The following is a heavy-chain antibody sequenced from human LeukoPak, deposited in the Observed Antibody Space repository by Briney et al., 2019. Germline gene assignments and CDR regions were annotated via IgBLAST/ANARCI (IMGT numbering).Heavy chain of an antibody. V-gene: IGHV5-51*01. J-gene: IGHJ4*02. CDR1: GYRFTSYW. D-gene: IGHD5-12*01. CDR2: IYPGDSDT. Sequence: GESLKISCKGSGYRFTSYWIGWVRQMPGKGLEWMGIIYPGDSDTRYSPSFQGQVTISADKSISTAYLQWSSLRAPDTAMYYCASTAYSGYDYGGFDYWGQGTLVTVSS. CDR3: ASTAYSGYDYGGFDY.